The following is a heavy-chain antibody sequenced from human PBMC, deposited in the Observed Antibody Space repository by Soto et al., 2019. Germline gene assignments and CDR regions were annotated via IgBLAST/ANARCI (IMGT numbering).Heavy chain of an antibody. D-gene: IGHD5-18*01. Sequence: GGSLRLSCAASGFTFSSYAMHWVRQAPGKGLEWVAVISYDGSNKYYADSVKGRFTISRDNSKNTLYLQMNSLRAEDTAVYYCARGRREYSYGYYYYGMDVWGQGTTVTVSS. CDR1: GFTFSSYA. V-gene: IGHV3-30-3*01. J-gene: IGHJ6*02. CDR3: ARGRREYSYGYYYYGMDV. CDR2: ISYDGSNK.